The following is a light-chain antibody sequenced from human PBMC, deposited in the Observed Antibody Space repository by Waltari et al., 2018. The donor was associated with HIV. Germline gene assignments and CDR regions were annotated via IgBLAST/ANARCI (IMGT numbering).Light chain of an antibody. V-gene: IGLV2-11*01. CDR2: DVT. CDR3: CSYAGAYIV. Sequence: QSALTQPRPVSGSPGQSVTISCAGTNSHIHNPNLGSWYQQHPNRAPKLLIFDVTQRPSGVPDRFSGSESGNTASLTISGLQTDDEADYFCCSYAGAYIVFATGTKVTVL. J-gene: IGLJ1*01. CDR1: NSHIHNPNL.